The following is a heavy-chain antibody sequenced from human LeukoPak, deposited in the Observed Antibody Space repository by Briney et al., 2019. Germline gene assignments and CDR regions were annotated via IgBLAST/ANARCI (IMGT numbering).Heavy chain of an antibody. Sequence: PSETLSLTCTVSGGSISSSSYYWGWIRQPPGKGLEWIGSIYYSGSTYYNPSLKSRVTISVDTSKNQFSLKLSSVTAADTAVYYCATIELLSRGPFDYWGQGTLVTVSS. CDR1: GGSISSSSYY. J-gene: IGHJ4*02. D-gene: IGHD1-7*01. CDR2: IYYSGST. V-gene: IGHV4-39*01. CDR3: ATIELLSRGPFDY.